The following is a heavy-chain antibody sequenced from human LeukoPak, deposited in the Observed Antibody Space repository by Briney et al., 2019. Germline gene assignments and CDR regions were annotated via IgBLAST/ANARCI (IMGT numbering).Heavy chain of an antibody. J-gene: IGHJ5*02. CDR2: ISSSSSTI. V-gene: IGHV3-48*01. Sequence: PGGSLRLSCAASGFTFSSFAMNWVRQAPGKGLEWVSYISSSSSTIYYADSVKGRFTISRDNAKNSLYLQMNSLRAEDTAVYYCAGDAPRYDYWSVGHPKWFDRWGQGTLVTVSS. CDR1: GFTFSSFA. CDR3: AGDAPRYDYWSVGHPKWFDR. D-gene: IGHD3-3*01.